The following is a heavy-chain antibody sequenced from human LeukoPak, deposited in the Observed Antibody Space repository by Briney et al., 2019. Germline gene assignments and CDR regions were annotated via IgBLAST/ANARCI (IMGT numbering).Heavy chain of an antibody. V-gene: IGHV3-74*03. D-gene: IGHD4-17*01. CDR1: GFTFSSYW. J-gene: IGHJ3*02. Sequence: GGSLRLSCAASGFTFSSYWMHWVRQAPGKGLVWVSRIDSFGSSAAYAESVKGRFTVSRDNAKNTLYLQMNSLRAEDTAVYYCAKPYGDYVFGNAFDIWGQGTMVTVSS. CDR2: IDSFGSSA. CDR3: AKPYGDYVFGNAFDI.